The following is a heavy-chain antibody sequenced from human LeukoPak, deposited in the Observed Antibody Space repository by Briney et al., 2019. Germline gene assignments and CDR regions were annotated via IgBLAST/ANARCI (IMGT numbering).Heavy chain of an antibody. CDR1: GFTFSSYI. Sequence: GGSLRLSCAASGFTFSSYIMNWVRQAPGKGLECVSSISSSSSYIYYADSVEGRFTISRDNAKNSLYLQMNSLRAEDTAVYYCARVPPHYYDSSGYGGYYYYGMDVWGQGTTVTVSS. D-gene: IGHD3-22*01. CDR2: ISSSSSYI. CDR3: ARVPPHYYDSSGYGGYYYYGMDV. J-gene: IGHJ6*02. V-gene: IGHV3-21*01.